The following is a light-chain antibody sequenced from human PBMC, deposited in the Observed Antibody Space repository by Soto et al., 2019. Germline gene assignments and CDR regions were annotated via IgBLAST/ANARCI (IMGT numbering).Light chain of an antibody. Sequence: QSVLTQPASVSGSPGQSITISCTGTSSDVGRYNLVSWYQQHPGKAPRLMIYEGSKRPSGVSNRFSGSKSGNTASLTISGLQAEDEADDYCCSYAGRSTVVVFGGGTQLTVL. CDR1: SSDVGRYNL. V-gene: IGLV2-23*01. CDR2: EGS. CDR3: CSYAGRSTVVV. J-gene: IGLJ2*01.